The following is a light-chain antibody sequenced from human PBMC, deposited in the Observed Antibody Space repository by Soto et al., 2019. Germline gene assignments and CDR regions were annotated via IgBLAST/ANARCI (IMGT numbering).Light chain of an antibody. J-gene: IGKJ2*01. CDR3: QQYDT. CDR2: GPS. CDR1: QTINSRD. V-gene: IGKV3-20*01. Sequence: EIVLTQSPGTLSLSPGERATLSCRASQTINSRDLACYQQRPGQAPRLLLYGPSSRATGIPDRFTGSGSGTAITLTISRLEPEDFAVYYCQQYDTFGQGTKLEIK.